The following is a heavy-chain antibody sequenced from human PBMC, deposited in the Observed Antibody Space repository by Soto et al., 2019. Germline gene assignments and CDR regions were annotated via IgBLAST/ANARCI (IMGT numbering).Heavy chain of an antibody. J-gene: IGHJ4*02. CDR3: AKATTVTKWG. Sequence: QVQLVESGGGVVQPGRSLRLSCAASGFTFSSYGMHWVRQAPGKGLEWVAVISYDGSNKYYADSVKGRFTISRDNSKNTLYLQMNSLRAEDTAVYYCAKATTVTKWGWGQGTLFTVSS. D-gene: IGHD4-17*01. V-gene: IGHV3-30*18. CDR2: ISYDGSNK. CDR1: GFTFSSYG.